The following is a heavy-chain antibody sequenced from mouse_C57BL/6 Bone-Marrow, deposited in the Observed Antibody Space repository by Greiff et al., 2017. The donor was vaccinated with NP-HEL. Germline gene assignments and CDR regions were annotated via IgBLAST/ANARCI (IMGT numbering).Heavy chain of an antibody. CDR2: ISNGGGST. CDR3: ARWLRYYFDY. J-gene: IGHJ2*01. V-gene: IGHV5-12*01. CDR1: GFTFSDYY. Sequence: EVKLVESGGGLVQPGGSLKLSCAASGFTFSDYYMYWVRQTPEKRLEWVAYISNGGGSTYYPDTVKGRFTISRDNAKNTLYLQMSRLKSEDTAMYYCARWLRYYFDYWGQGTTLTVSS. D-gene: IGHD2-2*01.